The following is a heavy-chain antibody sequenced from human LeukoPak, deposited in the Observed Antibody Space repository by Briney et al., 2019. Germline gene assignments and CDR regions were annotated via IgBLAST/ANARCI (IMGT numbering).Heavy chain of an antibody. V-gene: IGHV4-39*01. CDR2: IYYSGST. D-gene: IGHD1-26*01. J-gene: IGHJ4*02. CDR1: GGSISSSSYY. CDR3: ASSTSGSYYRGGYYFDY. Sequence: PSETLSLTCTVSGGSISSSSYYWGWIRQPPGKGLEWIGSIYYSGSTYYNPSLKSRVTISVDTSKNQFSLKLRSVTAADTAVYYCASSTSGSYYRGGYYFDYWGQGTLVTVSS.